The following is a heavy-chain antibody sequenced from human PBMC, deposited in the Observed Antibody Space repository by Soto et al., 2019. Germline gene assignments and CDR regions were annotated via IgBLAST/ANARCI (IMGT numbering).Heavy chain of an antibody. Sequence: SVKVSCKASGGTFSSYAISWVRQAPGQGLEWMGGIIPIFGTANYAQKFQGRVTITADESTSTAYMELSSLRSEDTAVYYCARGVEARPFTFDYWGQGTLVTVSS. V-gene: IGHV1-69*13. CDR3: ARGVEARPFTFDY. J-gene: IGHJ4*02. CDR1: GGTFSSYA. CDR2: IIPIFGTA. D-gene: IGHD6-6*01.